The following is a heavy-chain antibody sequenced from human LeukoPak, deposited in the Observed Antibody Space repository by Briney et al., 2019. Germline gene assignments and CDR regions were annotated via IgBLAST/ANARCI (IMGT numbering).Heavy chain of an antibody. J-gene: IGHJ4*02. CDR1: GFTFSDYW. V-gene: IGHV3-7*01. D-gene: IGHD3-16*01. CDR3: AGWGSQNTY. Sequence: PGGSLRLSCSASGFTFSDYWMSWLRQAPGKGLEWVAHVKYDGSAQHYVDSVKGRFTISRDNAQSSLFLQMGTLRVDDTAVYYCAGWGSQNTYWGQGTLVTVSS. CDR2: VKYDGSAQ.